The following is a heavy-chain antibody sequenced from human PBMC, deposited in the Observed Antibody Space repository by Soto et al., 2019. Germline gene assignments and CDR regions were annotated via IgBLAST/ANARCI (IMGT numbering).Heavy chain of an antibody. CDR3: ARTELPFPCGYSGYETSD. D-gene: IGHD5-12*01. Sequence: QVQLQESGPGLVKPSQTLSLTCTVSGGSISSGDYYWSWIRQPPGKGLEWIGYIYYSGSTYYNPSLKSRVTISVDTSKNQFSLKLSSVTAADTAVYYCARTELPFPCGYSGYETSDWGQGTLVTVSS. CDR1: GGSISSGDYY. V-gene: IGHV4-30-4*01. CDR2: IYYSGST. J-gene: IGHJ4*02.